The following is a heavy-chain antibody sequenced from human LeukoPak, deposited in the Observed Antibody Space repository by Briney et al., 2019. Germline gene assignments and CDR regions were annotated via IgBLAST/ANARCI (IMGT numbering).Heavy chain of an antibody. CDR2: IYHSGST. CDR3: ARYQDYGDYPS. CDR1: AYSISSGYY. Sequence: SETLSLTCTVAAYSISSGYYWGWLRQPPGKGLEWIGSIYHSGSTYYNPSLKGRVTISVDTSKNQFSLKLSSVTAADTAVYYCARYQDYGDYPSWGQGTLVTVSS. V-gene: IGHV4-38-2*02. J-gene: IGHJ5*02. D-gene: IGHD4-17*01.